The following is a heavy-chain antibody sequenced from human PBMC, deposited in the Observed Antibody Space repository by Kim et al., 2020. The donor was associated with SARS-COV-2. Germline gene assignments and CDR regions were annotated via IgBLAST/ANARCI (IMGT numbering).Heavy chain of an antibody. V-gene: IGHV1-69*04. D-gene: IGHD4-17*01. Sequence: AQKFQGRVTITADKSTSTAYMELSSLRSEDTAVYYCARGSLTVTPLGFDYWGQGTLVTVSS. CDR3: ARGSLTVTPLGFDY. J-gene: IGHJ4*02.